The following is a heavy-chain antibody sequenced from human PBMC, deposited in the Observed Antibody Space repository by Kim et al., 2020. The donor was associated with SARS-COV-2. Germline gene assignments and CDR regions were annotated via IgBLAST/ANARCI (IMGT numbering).Heavy chain of an antibody. CDR3: ARGRAGVVPALILGIGPDYDYFIMDV. J-gene: IGHJ6*02. CDR1: GGSFSGHY. V-gene: IGHV4-34*01. Sequence: SETLSLTCAVYGGSFSGHYWSWIRQSPGKGLEWIGKIHQSGSTNYSPSLKSRVTISMDTSKNQFSLKLSSVTAADAALYYCARGRAGVVPALILGIGPDYDYFIMDVWRQGTTLPVSS. CDR2: IHQSGST. D-gene: IGHD2-2*01.